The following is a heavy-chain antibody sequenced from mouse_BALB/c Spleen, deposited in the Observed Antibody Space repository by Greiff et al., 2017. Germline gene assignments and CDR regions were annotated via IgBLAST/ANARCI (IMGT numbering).Heavy chain of an antibody. CDR3: ARGIRYAMDY. Sequence: VQLQESGAELVRPGPSVKVSCKASGYSFTNYWIGWVKQRPGQGLEWIGVFNPGSGGTNYNEKFKGKATLTADKSSSTAYMQLSSLTSDDSAVYVCARGIRYAMDYWGQGTTVTVSS. CDR1: GYSFTNYW. J-gene: IGHJ4*01. V-gene: IGHV1-54*01. D-gene: IGHD1-1*01. CDR2: FNPGSGGT.